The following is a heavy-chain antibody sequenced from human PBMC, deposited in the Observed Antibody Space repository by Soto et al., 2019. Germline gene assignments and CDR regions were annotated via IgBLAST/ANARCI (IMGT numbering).Heavy chain of an antibody. D-gene: IGHD3-22*01. CDR2: IYWDDDK. CDR3: AHRGYYYDSSGYGGGAFDI. V-gene: IGHV2-5*02. Sequence: QITLKESGPTLVKPTQTLTLTCTFSGFSLSTSGVGVGWIRQPPGKALEWLALIYWDDDKRYSPSLKSRLTITKDTAKNQVVITMTTMDPVDTATYYCAHRGYYYDSSGYGGGAFDIWGQGTMVTVSS. CDR1: GFSLSTSGVG. J-gene: IGHJ3*02.